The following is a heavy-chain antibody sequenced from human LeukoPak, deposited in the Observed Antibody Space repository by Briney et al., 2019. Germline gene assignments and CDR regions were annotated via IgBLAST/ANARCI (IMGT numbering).Heavy chain of an antibody. D-gene: IGHD5-18*01. CDR1: GGSISTYH. Sequence: PSETLSLTCTVSGGSISTYHWNWIRKCPERRLEWIGYMQSTGNSNYNPSLKSRVSMSVDMSRNQIVLNLSSVTPADTAVYFCARDKQHSYGRYFDHWGQGILVTVSS. CDR2: MQSTGNS. CDR3: ARDKQHSYGRYFDH. V-gene: IGHV4-59*01. J-gene: IGHJ4*02.